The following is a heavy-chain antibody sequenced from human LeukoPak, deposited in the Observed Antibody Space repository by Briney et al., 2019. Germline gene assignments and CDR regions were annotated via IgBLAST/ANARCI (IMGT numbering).Heavy chain of an antibody. Sequence: PGGSLRLSCAASGFTFSSYSMNWVRQAPGKGLEWVSSISSSSSYIYYADSVKGRFTISRDNAKNSLYLQMNSLRAEDTAVYYCAKDGGSYRHFDYWGQGTLVTVSS. CDR2: ISSSSSYI. J-gene: IGHJ4*02. D-gene: IGHD1-26*01. V-gene: IGHV3-21*01. CDR1: GFTFSSYS. CDR3: AKDGGSYRHFDY.